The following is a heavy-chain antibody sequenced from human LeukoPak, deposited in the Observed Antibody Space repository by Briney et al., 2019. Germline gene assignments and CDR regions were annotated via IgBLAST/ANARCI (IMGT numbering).Heavy chain of an antibody. CDR2: IISSSRST. CDR1: GFTFSNHG. V-gene: IGHV3-23*01. J-gene: IGHJ4*02. Sequence: GGTLRLSCAASGFTFSNHGMNWVRQAPGKGLEWVSGIISSSRSTYYADSVRGRFTISRDNSKNTLYLQMNSLRAEDTAIYYCARDRTIAAAGTPADYWGQGTLVTVSS. CDR3: ARDRTIAAAGTPADY. D-gene: IGHD6-13*01.